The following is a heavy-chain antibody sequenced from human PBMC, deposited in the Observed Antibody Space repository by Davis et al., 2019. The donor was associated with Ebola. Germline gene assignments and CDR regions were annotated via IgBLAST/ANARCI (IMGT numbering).Heavy chain of an antibody. CDR1: GGTFSSYA. D-gene: IGHD1-26*01. Sequence: SVKVSCKASGGTFSSYAISWVRQAPGQGLDWMGGIFPVFGIPKYAQKFQGRVTITADESTSTAYMELSSLRSEDTAVYYCARGEAGVGPGKYWGQGTLVTVSS. CDR3: ARGEAGVGPGKY. J-gene: IGHJ4*02. CDR2: IFPVFGIP. V-gene: IGHV1-69*13.